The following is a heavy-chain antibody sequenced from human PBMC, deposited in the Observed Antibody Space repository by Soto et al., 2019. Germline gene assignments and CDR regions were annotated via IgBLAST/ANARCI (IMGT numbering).Heavy chain of an antibody. CDR3: ARQPPGGGMDV. D-gene: IGHD2-15*01. Sequence: LSLTCTVSGGSTSSSSYYWGWIRQPPGKGLEWIGSIYYSGSTYYNPSLKSRVTISVDTSKNQFSLKLSSVTAADTAVYYCARQPPGGGMDVWGQGTTVTVSS. V-gene: IGHV4-39*01. CDR2: IYYSGST. CDR1: GGSTSSSSYY. J-gene: IGHJ6*02.